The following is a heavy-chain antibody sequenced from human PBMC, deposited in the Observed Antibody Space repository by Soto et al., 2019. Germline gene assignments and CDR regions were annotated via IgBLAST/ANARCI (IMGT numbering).Heavy chain of an antibody. CDR2: VYHDGST. V-gene: IGHV4-59*01. CDR3: VGYYRQSGRYSLDY. D-gene: IGHD3-10*01. CDR1: GDSFSYYY. Sequence: QVQLQESGPGLVRPSETLSLTCTVSGDSFSYYYWSWVRQPPGKGLEWIGFVYHDGSTKYNPCLESRVRMSTDTSSGQTSPRLIAVIAADTAVSYCVGYYRQSGRYSLDYWGQGTLVTVSS. J-gene: IGHJ4*02.